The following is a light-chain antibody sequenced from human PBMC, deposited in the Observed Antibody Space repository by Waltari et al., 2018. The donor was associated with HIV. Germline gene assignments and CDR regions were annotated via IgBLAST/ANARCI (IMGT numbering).Light chain of an antibody. CDR2: TNS. Sequence: QSVLTQPPSVSGAPGQRVTIPCAGSSSHIGAGYDVHWYQQLPGTAPKLLIHTNSNRPSGVPDRFSGSKSGTLASLAITGLQAEDEADYYCQSYDSSLSSSVFGGGTKLTVL. J-gene: IGLJ3*02. CDR3: QSYDSSLSSSV. V-gene: IGLV1-40*01. CDR1: SSHIGAGYD.